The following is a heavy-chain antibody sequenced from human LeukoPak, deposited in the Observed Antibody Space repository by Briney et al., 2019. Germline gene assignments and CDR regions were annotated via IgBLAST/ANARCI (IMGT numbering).Heavy chain of an antibody. D-gene: IGHD1-26*01. CDR2: IKQDGSEK. CDR3: ARDKVVGTTYFDY. Sequence: GGSLRLSCAASGFTFSSYWMSWVRQAPGKGLEWVANIKQDGSEKYYVDSVKGRFTISRDNAKNSLYLQMNSLGAEDTAVYYCARDKVVGTTYFDYWGQGTLVTVSS. CDR1: GFTFSSYW. V-gene: IGHV3-7*01. J-gene: IGHJ4*02.